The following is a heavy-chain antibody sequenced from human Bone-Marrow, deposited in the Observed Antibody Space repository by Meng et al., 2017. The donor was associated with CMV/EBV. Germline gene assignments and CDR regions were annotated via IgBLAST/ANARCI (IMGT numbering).Heavy chain of an antibody. Sequence: GESLKISCAASGFSFSTYAMAWVRQAPGKGLEWVSGINGRETYYADSVKGRFTISRDTAKNALYLQMDSLRAEDTAVYYCVRDGHIRGWYFDYWGQGAPVTVSS. V-gene: IGHV3-23*01. J-gene: IGHJ4*02. CDR1: GFSFSTYA. D-gene: IGHD6-19*01. CDR2: INGRET. CDR3: VRDGHIRGWYFDY.